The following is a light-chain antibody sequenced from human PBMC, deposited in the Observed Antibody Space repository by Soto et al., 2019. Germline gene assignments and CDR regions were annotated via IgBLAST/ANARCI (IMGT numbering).Light chain of an antibody. Sequence: IVFALVPSALCLSPRERATLSSRASLTISSTYLAWCQQNPGQAPRLLIYAASTRATGAPDRFSGSGSGTDFTLTISRLEPEDFAVYYCQQYGSSPKTFGQGTKVDIK. CDR1: LTISSTY. CDR2: AAS. J-gene: IGKJ1*01. CDR3: QQYGSSPKT. V-gene: IGKV3-20*01.